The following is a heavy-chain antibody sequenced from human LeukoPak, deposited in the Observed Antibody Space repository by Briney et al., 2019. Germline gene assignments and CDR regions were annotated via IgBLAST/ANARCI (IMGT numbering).Heavy chain of an antibody. J-gene: IGHJ4*02. CDR1: GGSISSGAYY. Sequence: SETLSLTCAVPGGSISSGAYYWSWIRQPPGKGLEWVGYIYYSGRTYYNPSLKSRLIISVDTSKNQFSLKLSSVTAADKAVYYCARVADEFGDYGFDSWGQGTLVTVSS. D-gene: IGHD4-17*01. CDR2: IYYSGRT. V-gene: IGHV4-30-4*01. CDR3: ARVADEFGDYGFDS.